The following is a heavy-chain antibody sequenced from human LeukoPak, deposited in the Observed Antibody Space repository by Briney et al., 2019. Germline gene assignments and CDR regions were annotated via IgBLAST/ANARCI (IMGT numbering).Heavy chain of an antibody. J-gene: IGHJ2*01. CDR2: IYPSART. CDR1: GGSISSYY. Sequence: QVQLQESGPGLVKPSETLSLTCTVSGGSISSYYWSWIRQPPGKGLEWVGYIYPSARTYYTPSLKSRVTISVDRSKNQFSLKLSSVTAADTAVYYCARVYLGSVTTIWYFDLWGRGTLVTVSS. CDR3: ARVYLGSVTTIWYFDL. V-gene: IGHV4-4*09. D-gene: IGHD4-17*01.